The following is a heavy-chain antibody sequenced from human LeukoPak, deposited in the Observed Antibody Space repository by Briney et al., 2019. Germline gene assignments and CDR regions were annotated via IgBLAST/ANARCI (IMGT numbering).Heavy chain of an antibody. V-gene: IGHV4-31*11. CDR2: IYYSGST. J-gene: IGHJ4*02. D-gene: IGHD6-19*01. Sequence: SQTLSLTCAVSGGSISSGGYYWSWIRQHPGKGLEWIGYIYYSGSTYYNPSLKSRVTISVDTSKNQFSLKLSSVTAADTAVYYCNRYSSGWYSDYWGQGTLVTVSS. CDR1: GGSISSGGYY. CDR3: NRYSSGWYSDY.